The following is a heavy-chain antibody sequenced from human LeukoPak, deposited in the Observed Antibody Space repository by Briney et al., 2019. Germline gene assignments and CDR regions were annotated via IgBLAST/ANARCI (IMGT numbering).Heavy chain of an antibody. D-gene: IGHD2-21*02. J-gene: IGHJ3*02. Sequence: PSETLSLTCTVSGGSISSYYWSWIRQPAGKGLEWIGRTYTSGSTNYNPSLKSRVTMSVDTSKNQFSLKLSSVTAADTAVYYCARDCGGDCYHPRPNDAFDIWGQGTMVTVSS. CDR3: ARDCGGDCYHPRPNDAFDI. CDR1: GGSISSYY. V-gene: IGHV4-4*07. CDR2: TYTSGST.